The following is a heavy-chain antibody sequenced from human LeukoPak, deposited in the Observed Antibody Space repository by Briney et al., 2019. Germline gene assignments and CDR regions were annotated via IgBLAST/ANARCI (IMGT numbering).Heavy chain of an antibody. CDR2: INPNSGGT. D-gene: IGHD5/OR15-5a*01. V-gene: IGHV1-2*02. CDR1: GYTFTGYY. Sequence: EASVKVSCKASGYTFTGYYMYWVRQAPGQGLEWMGWINPNSGGTNYAQKYQGRLTITADEPTRTAYMELNSLRTEDTAVYYCARDNAHVYDYPDSGGPLDYWGQGTLVTVSS. CDR3: ARDNAHVYDYPDSGGPLDY. J-gene: IGHJ4*02.